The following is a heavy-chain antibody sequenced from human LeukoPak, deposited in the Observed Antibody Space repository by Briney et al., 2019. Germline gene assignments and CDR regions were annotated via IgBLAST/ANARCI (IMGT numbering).Heavy chain of an antibody. D-gene: IGHD2-21*02. CDR2: IYYSGTT. J-gene: IGHJ4*02. CDR1: GASFTSNY. CDR3: ARLDCGGDCFADY. V-gene: IGHV4-59*08. Sequence: SETLSLTCTVSGASFTSNYWSWIRQPPGKGLEWIGYIYYSGTTTYNPSLERRVTMSVDMSKTQVSLRLNSVTATDTAMYYCARLDCGGDCFADYWGQGTLVTVSS.